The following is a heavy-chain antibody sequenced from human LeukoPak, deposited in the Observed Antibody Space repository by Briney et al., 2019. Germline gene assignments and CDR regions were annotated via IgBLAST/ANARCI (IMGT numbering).Heavy chain of an antibody. CDR2: INPNRGGT. J-gene: IGHJ4*02. V-gene: IGHV1-2*02. CDR1: GYTFTAYY. D-gene: IGHD3-3*01. CDR3: ARVATIFGVVIGY. Sequence: ASVKVSCKASGYTFTAYYMHWVRQAPGQGLEWMGWINPNRGGTNYAQKFQGRVTMTRDTSISTAYMELSRLRSDDTAVYYCARVATIFGVVIGYWGQGTLVTVSS.